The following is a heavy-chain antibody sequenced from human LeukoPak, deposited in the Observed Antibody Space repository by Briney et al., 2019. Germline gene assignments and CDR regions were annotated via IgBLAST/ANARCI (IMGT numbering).Heavy chain of an antibody. J-gene: IGHJ6*02. D-gene: IGHD5-12*01. CDR3: ARDYGDIVATISSYYYGMDV. CDR1: GFTVSTNY. V-gene: IGHV3-30*04. Sequence: PGGSLRLSCAASGFTVSTNYMSWVRQAPGKGLEWVAVISYDGSNKYYADSVKGRFTISRDNSKNTLFLQMNSLRAEDTAVYYCARDYGDIVATISSYYYGMDVWGQGTTVTVSS. CDR2: ISYDGSNK.